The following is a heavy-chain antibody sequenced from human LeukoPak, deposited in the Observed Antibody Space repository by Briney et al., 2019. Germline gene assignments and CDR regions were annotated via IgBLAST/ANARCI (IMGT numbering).Heavy chain of an antibody. V-gene: IGHV1-69*05. CDR2: IIPIFGTA. J-gene: IGHJ6*02. CDR3: ARDRLRKVVTLGMDV. Sequence: ASVKVSCKASGGTFSSYAISWVRQAPGQGLEWMGGIIPIFGTANYAQKFQGRVTITRDTSASTACMELSSLRSEDTAVYYCARDRLRKVVTLGMDVWGQGTTVTVSS. D-gene: IGHD4-23*01. CDR1: GGTFSSYA.